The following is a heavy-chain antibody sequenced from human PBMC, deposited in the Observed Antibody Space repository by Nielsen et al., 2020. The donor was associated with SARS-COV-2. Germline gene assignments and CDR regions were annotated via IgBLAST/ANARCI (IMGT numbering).Heavy chain of an antibody. J-gene: IGHJ4*02. D-gene: IGHD2-2*01. V-gene: IGHV4-59*12. CDR3: ARGLGYCSSTSCYDVYFDY. CDR2: IYYSGST. Sequence: SETLSLTCTVSGGSISSYYWSWIRQPPGKGLEWIGYIYYSGSTNYNPSLKSRVTISVDTSKNQFSLKLSSVTAADTAVYYCARGLGYCSSTSCYDVYFDYWGQGTLVTVSS. CDR1: GGSISSYY.